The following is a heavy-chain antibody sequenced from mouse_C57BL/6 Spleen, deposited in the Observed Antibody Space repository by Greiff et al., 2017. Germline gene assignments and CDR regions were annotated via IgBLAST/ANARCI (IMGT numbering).Heavy chain of an antibody. CDR2: IYPSDSET. D-gene: IGHD1-1*02. CDR3: SRGGYWAMDY. J-gene: IGHJ4*01. Sequence: QVQLQQPGAELVRPGSSVTLSCKASGYTFTSYWMDWVKQRPGQGLEWIGNIYPSDSETHYNQKFKDKATLTVDKSSSTAYMQLSSLTSEASAVYYCSRGGYWAMDYWGQGTSVTVSA. V-gene: IGHV1-61*01. CDR1: GYTFTSYW.